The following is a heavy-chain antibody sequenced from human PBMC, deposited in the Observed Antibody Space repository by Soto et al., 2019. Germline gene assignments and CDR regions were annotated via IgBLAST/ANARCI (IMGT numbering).Heavy chain of an antibody. CDR2: IIPIFGTA. CDR1: GGTFSSYA. V-gene: IGHV1-69*13. J-gene: IGHJ6*02. Sequence: SVKVSCKASGGTFSSYAISWVRQAPGQGLEWMGGIIPIFGTANYAQKFQGRVTITADESTSTAYMELSSLRSEDTAVYYCARGKFYCSGGSCYSRDYYGVDVWGQGTTVTVSS. D-gene: IGHD2-15*01. CDR3: ARGKFYCSGGSCYSRDYYGVDV.